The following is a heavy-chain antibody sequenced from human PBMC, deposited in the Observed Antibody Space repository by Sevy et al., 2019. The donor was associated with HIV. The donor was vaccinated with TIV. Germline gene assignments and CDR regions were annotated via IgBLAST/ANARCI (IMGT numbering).Heavy chain of an antibody. D-gene: IGHD3-22*01. CDR1: GFTFSSYS. CDR2: ISSNSSYI. Sequence: GGSLRLSCAASGFTFSSYSMNWVRQAPGKGLEWVSSISSNSSYIYYVDSVKGRFTISRDNAKNSLYLQMNSLRAEDTAVYYCARGPLTYYYDSSGYYYAYYFDYWGQGTLVTVSS. V-gene: IGHV3-21*01. CDR3: ARGPLTYYYDSSGYYYAYYFDY. J-gene: IGHJ4*02.